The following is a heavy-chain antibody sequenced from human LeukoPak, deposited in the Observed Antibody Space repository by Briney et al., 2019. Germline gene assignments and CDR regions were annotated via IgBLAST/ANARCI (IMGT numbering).Heavy chain of an antibody. CDR1: GDSISSYY. J-gene: IGHJ3*02. Sequence: SETLSLTCTVSGDSISSYYWTWIRQPPGKGLEQIGSIYYSGNTKYNPSLKGRVTISSDTSKFSLRLSSVTAADTAVYYCARGRVYFYGSGSRYLDDAFDIWGQGTMVTVSS. D-gene: IGHD3-10*01. CDR2: IYYSGNT. V-gene: IGHV4-59*01. CDR3: ARGRVYFYGSGSRYLDDAFDI.